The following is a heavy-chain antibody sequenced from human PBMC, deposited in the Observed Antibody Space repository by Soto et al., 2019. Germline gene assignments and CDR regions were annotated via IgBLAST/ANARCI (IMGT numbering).Heavy chain of an antibody. V-gene: IGHV3-23*01. D-gene: IGHD2-8*01. CDR2: ISGSGGST. CDR1: GFTFSRYA. Sequence: RLSCAASGFTFSRYAMSWVRQAAGKALEWVTAISGSGGSTYYADSVKGRFTISRDNSKNTLYLQMNSLRAEDTAVYYCAKTLGLTDAFDIWGQGTMVTVSS. J-gene: IGHJ3*02. CDR3: AKTLGLTDAFDI.